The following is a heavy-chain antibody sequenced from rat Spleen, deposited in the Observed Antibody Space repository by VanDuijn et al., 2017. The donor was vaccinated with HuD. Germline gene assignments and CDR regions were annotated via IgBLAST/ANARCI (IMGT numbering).Heavy chain of an antibody. V-gene: IGHV5-31*01. CDR2: ITNAAGNP. Sequence: EVQLVESGGGLVQPGTSLKISCVASGFTFTKYWMTWLRQAPGKGLEWVASITNAAGNPYYPDPVQGRFPISRDKAKSTLYLQMNSLRSEDTATSYCTGPFDSWGQGVMVTGSS. CDR3: TGPFDS. J-gene: IGHJ2*01. CDR1: GFTFTKYW.